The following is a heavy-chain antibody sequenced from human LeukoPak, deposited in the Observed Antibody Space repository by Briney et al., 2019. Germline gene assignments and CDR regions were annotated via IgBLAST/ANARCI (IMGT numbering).Heavy chain of an antibody. CDR3: VRGTRFDFDY. CDR2: INTVNGNT. CDR1: GYTFASNA. Sequence: ASVKVSCKASGYTFASNAIHWVRQAPGQRLEWLGWINTVNGNTKYAQKFQARVTFTRDTSASTAYMELSSLRSEDTAVYYCVRGTRFDFDYWGQGTLVTVSS. V-gene: IGHV1-3*04. J-gene: IGHJ4*02.